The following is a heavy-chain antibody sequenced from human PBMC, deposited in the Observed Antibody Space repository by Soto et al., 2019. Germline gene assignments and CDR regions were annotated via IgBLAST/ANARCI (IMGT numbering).Heavy chain of an antibody. CDR3: ASGTIYHSYGMD. J-gene: IGHJ6*01. D-gene: IGHD1-1*01. Sequence: SVTRSRTCTVGGGSDNSWHYYWSWIRQTPAKGLEWIGYIYQSGSTRYNPSLKSRVTISLDTSKNQFSLKLSSVTAADTAVYYCASGTIYHSYGMD. CDR1: GGSDNSWHYY. CDR2: IYQSGST. V-gene: IGHV4-61*01.